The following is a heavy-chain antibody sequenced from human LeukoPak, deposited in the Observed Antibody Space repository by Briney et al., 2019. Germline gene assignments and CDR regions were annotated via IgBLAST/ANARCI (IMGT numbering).Heavy chain of an antibody. V-gene: IGHV3-33*01. CDR3: VRDPSGSGFAFDS. CDR2: IWFDGSNK. D-gene: IGHD1-1*01. CDR1: GFIFSNDA. Sequence: PGRSLRLSCAASGFIFSNDAMHWVRQAPGKGLEWVVFIWFDGSNKHYADSVKGRFTISRDNSEDTLYLQMNSLRAEDTAVYYCVRDPSGSGFAFDSWGQGALVTVSS. J-gene: IGHJ4*02.